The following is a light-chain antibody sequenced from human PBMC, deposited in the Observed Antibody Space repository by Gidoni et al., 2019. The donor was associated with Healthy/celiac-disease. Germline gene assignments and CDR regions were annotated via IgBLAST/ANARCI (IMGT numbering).Light chain of an antibody. V-gene: IGKV3-20*01. Sequence: EIVLTQSPGTLSLSPGERATLSCRASQSVGSGYLAWYQQKPGQAPRLLIYGASSRATGIPDRFSGSGSGTDFTLTISRLEPEDFAVFYCHQYGSSPRTFGHGTKVEIK. J-gene: IGKJ1*01. CDR2: GAS. CDR3: HQYGSSPRT. CDR1: QSVGSGY.